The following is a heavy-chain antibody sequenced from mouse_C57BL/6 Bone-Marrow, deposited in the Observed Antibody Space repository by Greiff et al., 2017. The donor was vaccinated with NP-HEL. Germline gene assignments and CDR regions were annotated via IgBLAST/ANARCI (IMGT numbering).Heavy chain of an antibody. J-gene: IGHJ4*01. Sequence: VQGVESGPELVKPGASVKISCKASGYAFSSSWMNWVKQRPGKGLEWIGRIYPGDGDTNYNGKFKGKATLTADKSSSTAYMQLSSLTSEDSAVYFCARSVYYDYPYYYAMDYWGQGTSVTVSS. CDR1: GYAFSSSW. CDR3: ARSVYYDYPYYYAMDY. D-gene: IGHD2-4*01. CDR2: IYPGDGDT. V-gene: IGHV1-82*01.